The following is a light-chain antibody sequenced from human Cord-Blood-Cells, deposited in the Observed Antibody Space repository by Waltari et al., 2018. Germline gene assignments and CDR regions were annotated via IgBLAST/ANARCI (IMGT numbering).Light chain of an antibody. CDR2: EVS. V-gene: IGLV2-23*02. CDR1: SSDVGSYNL. CDR3: CSYAGSSTFLYV. Sequence: QSALTQPASVSGSPGQSITIPCTGTSSDVGSYNLVSWYQQHPGKAPKLMIYEVSKLPSGFSNRFSGSKSGNTASLTISGLQAENEADYYCCSYAGSSTFLYVFGTGTKVTVL. J-gene: IGLJ1*01.